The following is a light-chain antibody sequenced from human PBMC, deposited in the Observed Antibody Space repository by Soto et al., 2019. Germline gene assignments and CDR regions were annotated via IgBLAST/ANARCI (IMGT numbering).Light chain of an antibody. CDR3: VSDTSSNTLV. CDR2: DVT. Sequence: QSALTQPASVSGSPGQSITISCTGTSSDVGGYNYVSWYQHHPGKAPKLLIYDVTYRPSGVSNRFSGSKSGNTASLTISGLQADDEAYYFCVSDTSSNTLVFGTGTKLTVL. V-gene: IGLV2-14*01. J-gene: IGLJ1*01. CDR1: SSDVGGYNY.